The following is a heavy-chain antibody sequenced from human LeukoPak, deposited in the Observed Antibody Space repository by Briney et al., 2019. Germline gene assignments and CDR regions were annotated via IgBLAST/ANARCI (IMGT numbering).Heavy chain of an antibody. D-gene: IGHD3-16*02. J-gene: IGHJ5*02. Sequence: SVKVSCKASGGTFSSYAISWVRQAPGQGLEWMGRIIPILGIANYAQKFQGRATITADKSTSTAYMELSSLRSEDTAAYYCASTLDYIWGSYRNNWFDPWGQGTLVTVSS. V-gene: IGHV1-69*04. CDR2: IIPILGIA. CDR3: ASTLDYIWGSYRNNWFDP. CDR1: GGTFSSYA.